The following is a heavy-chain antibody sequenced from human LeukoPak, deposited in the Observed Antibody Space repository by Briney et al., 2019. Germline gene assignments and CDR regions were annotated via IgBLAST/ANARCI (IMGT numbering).Heavy chain of an antibody. CDR1: GYSFSSYW. D-gene: IGHD2-2*02. CDR3: ARHEGYCSSTSCYKVDY. CDR2: IYPGDSDT. J-gene: IGHJ4*02. V-gene: IGHV5-51*01. Sequence: GESLKISCQGSGYSFSSYWIAWVRQMPGKGLEWMGIIYPGDSDTRYSPSFQGQVTISADKSISTAYLQWSSLKASDTAMYYCARHEGYCSSTSCYKVDYWGQGTLVTVSS.